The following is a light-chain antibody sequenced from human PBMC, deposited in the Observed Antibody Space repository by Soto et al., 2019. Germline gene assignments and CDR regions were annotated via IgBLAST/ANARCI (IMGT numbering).Light chain of an antibody. CDR2: GNS. Sequence: QSVLTQPPSVSGAPGQTVTISCTGSSSNIGAGYDVPWYQQLPGTAPKLIIYGNSNRPSGVPDRLSGSKSVTSACLAIAGLEAEDEADYYCQSYDSSLRGSWVFGGGTKLAVL. V-gene: IGLV1-40*01. CDR3: QSYDSSLRGSWV. CDR1: SSNIGAGYD. J-gene: IGLJ3*02.